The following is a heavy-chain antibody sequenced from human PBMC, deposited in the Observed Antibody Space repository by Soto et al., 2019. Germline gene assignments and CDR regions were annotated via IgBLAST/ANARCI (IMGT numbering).Heavy chain of an antibody. CDR1: GFTFSNAW. Sequence: EVQLVESGGGLVKPGGSLRLTCAASGFTFSNAWMSWVRQAPGKGLEWVGRIKSKTDGGTTDYAAPGKGRFTISRADSKNTLFLQMNSLKTEDTAVYYCTRLERDYYYGMDVWGQGTTVTVSS. J-gene: IGHJ6*02. V-gene: IGHV3-15*01. CDR3: TRLERDYYYGMDV. CDR2: IKSKTDGGTT.